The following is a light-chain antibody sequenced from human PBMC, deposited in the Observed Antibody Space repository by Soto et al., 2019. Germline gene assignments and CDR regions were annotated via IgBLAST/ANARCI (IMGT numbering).Light chain of an antibody. V-gene: IGLV2-11*01. Sequence: QSALTQPRSVSGSPGQAVTISCTGTSGDIGNYNYVSWYQQHPGRAPKVMIYGVNKRPSGVPDRFSASKSGNTASLTISGLQAEEEADYYCCSYAGNVVSYVCGTGTKVTV. CDR2: GVN. CDR1: SGDIGNYNY. CDR3: CSYAGNVVSYV. J-gene: IGLJ1*01.